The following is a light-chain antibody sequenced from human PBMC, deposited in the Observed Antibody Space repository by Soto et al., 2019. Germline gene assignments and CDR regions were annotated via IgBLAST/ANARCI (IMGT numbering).Light chain of an antibody. J-gene: IGKJ2*01. CDR2: GAS. CDR1: QSVSSN. V-gene: IGKV3-15*01. CDR3: QQYNNWPPYT. Sequence: EIVMTQSPATLSVSPGERATLSCRASQSVSSNLAWYQQKPGQAPRLLIYGASTRPTGIPARFSGSGSGTEFTLTSSSLQPEDFAVYYCQQYNNWPPYTFGQGTKLEIK.